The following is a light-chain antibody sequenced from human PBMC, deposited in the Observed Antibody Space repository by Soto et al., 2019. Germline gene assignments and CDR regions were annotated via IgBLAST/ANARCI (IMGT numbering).Light chain of an antibody. V-gene: IGKV1-5*03. J-gene: IGKJ4*01. Sequence: XXMTXXXXTLSASVGDRVTITCRASQSISSWLAWYQQKPGKAPNLLIYKASSLESGVPSRFSGSGSGTEFTLTISSLQPDDFATYYCQQYNSYPLTFGGGTKVEIK. CDR3: QQYNSYPLT. CDR1: QSISSW. CDR2: KAS.